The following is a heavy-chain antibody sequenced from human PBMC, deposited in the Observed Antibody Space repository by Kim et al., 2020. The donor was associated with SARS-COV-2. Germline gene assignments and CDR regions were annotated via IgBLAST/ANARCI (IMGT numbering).Heavy chain of an antibody. CDR2: IYHSGST. CDR3: ARTAAAGTGYFDY. Sequence: SETLSLTCAVSGGSISSSNWWSWVRQPPGKGLEWIGEIYHSGSTNYNPSLKSRVTISVDKSKNQFSLKLSSVTAADTAVYYCARTAAAGTGYFDYWGQGTLVTVSS. D-gene: IGHD6-13*01. J-gene: IGHJ4*02. CDR1: GGSISSSNW. V-gene: IGHV4-4*02.